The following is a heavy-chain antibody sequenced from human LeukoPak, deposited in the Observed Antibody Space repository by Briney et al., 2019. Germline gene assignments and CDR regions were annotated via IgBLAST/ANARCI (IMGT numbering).Heavy chain of an antibody. Sequence: PSETLSLTCTVSGGSISSSSYYWGWIRQPPGKGLEWIGSIYYSGSTYYNPSLKSRVTISVDTSKNQFSLKLSSVTAADTAVYYCASQYYDFWSGYYYAFDIWGQGTMVTVSS. CDR1: GGSISSSSYY. CDR2: IYYSGST. D-gene: IGHD3-3*01. CDR3: ASQYYDFWSGYYYAFDI. V-gene: IGHV4-39*01. J-gene: IGHJ3*02.